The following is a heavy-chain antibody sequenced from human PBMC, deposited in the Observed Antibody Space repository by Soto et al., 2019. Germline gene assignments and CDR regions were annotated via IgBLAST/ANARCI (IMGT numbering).Heavy chain of an antibody. CDR3: ASQSSGYPFDY. J-gene: IGHJ4*02. CDR1: GGSISSGDYY. CDR2: IYYSGST. Sequence: PSETLSLTCTVSGGSISSGDYYWSWIRQPPGKGLEWIGYIYYSGSTYYNPSLKSRVTISVDTSKNQFSLKLSSVTAADTAVYYCASQSSGYPFDYWGQGTLVTVSS. D-gene: IGHD3-22*01. V-gene: IGHV4-30-4*01.